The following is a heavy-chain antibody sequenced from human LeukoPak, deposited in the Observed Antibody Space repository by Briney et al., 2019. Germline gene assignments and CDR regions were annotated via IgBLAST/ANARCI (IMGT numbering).Heavy chain of an antibody. CDR3: ARGYYYGSGRSMDV. V-gene: IGHV1-2*02. Sequence: ASVKVSCKASGYTFTGYYMHWVRQAPGQGLEWMGWINPNSGGTNYAQKFQGRVTMTRDTSISTAYMELSSLRSEDTAVYYCARGYYYGSGRSMDVWGQGTTVTVSS. D-gene: IGHD3-10*01. CDR1: GYTFTGYY. J-gene: IGHJ6*02. CDR2: INPNSGGT.